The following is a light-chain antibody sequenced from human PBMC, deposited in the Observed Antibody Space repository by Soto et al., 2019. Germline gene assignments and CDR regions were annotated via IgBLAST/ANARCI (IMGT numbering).Light chain of an antibody. CDR2: DAS. Sequence: EIVLTQSPGTLSLSPGERATLSCRASQSVTSNYLAWHQQTPGQAPRLLIYDASTRATGIPDRFSGSGSGTDFTLTISRLEPEDFAVYYCQQYGSSPFTFGPGTKVDIK. CDR3: QQYGSSPFT. CDR1: QSVTSNY. V-gene: IGKV3-20*01. J-gene: IGKJ3*01.